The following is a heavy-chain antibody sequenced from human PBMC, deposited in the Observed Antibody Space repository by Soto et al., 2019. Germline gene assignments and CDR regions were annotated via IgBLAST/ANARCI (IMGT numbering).Heavy chain of an antibody. CDR1: GYTFTSYG. J-gene: IGHJ6*02. CDR2: ISAYNGNT. CDR3: ARDYEREIRDGMDV. D-gene: IGHD1-1*01. V-gene: IGHV1-18*04. Sequence: ASVKVSCKASGYTFTSYGISWVRQAPGQGLEWMGWISAYNGNTNYAQKLQGRVTMTTDTSTSTAYMELRSLRSDDTAVYYCARDYEREIRDGMDVWGQGTTVTVSS.